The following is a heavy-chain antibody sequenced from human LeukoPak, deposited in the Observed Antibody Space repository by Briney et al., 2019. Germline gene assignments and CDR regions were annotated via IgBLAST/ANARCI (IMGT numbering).Heavy chain of an antibody. CDR1: GYTFTSYA. Sequence: ASVKVSCKASGYTFTSYAMHWVRQAPGQRLEWMGWINAGNGNTKYSQKFQGRVTITRDTSASTAYMELSSLRSEDTAVYYCARDYGTRGSNYGMDVWGQGTTVTVSS. CDR2: INAGNGNT. J-gene: IGHJ6*02. V-gene: IGHV1-3*01. CDR3: ARDYGTRGSNYGMDV. D-gene: IGHD4-17*01.